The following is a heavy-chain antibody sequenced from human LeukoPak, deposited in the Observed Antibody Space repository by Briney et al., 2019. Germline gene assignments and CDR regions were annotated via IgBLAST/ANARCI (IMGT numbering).Heavy chain of an antibody. V-gene: IGHV3-66*01. CDR2: FYIDGST. CDR3: ARDPGGDYDY. Sequence: GGSLRLSCAASGFTVRSNYMSWVRQAPGKGLEWGSLFYIDGSTYYADSVKGRFTLSRDNSKDTLYLQMNSLRAEDTAVYYCARDPGGDYDYWGQGTLVTVSS. CDR1: GFTVRSNY. J-gene: IGHJ4*02. D-gene: IGHD4-17*01.